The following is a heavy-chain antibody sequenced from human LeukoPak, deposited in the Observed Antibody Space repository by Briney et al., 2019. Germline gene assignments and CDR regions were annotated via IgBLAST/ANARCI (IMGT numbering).Heavy chain of an antibody. D-gene: IGHD1-14*01. CDR1: GGSISSYY. CDR2: IYYSGST. CDR3: ASSEPRYFQH. V-gene: IGHV4-59*01. Sequence: SETLSLTCTVSGGSISSYYWSWIRQPPGKGLEWVGYIYYSGSTNYNPSLKSRVTISVDTSKNQFSLKLSSMTAADTAVYYCASSEPRYFQHWGQGTLVTVSS. J-gene: IGHJ1*01.